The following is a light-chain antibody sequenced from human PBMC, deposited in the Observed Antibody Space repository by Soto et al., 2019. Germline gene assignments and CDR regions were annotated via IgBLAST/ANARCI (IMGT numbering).Light chain of an antibody. CDR1: NVDVDAYKY. Sequence: QSALTQPASVTGSPGQSSRVSWATGNVDVDAYKYISWYRQHPGEAPKIIIYEVSNRPSGISNRFSGSKSGNTASLTISGLQTEDEAEDFCSTYTDKSYIFGSGTKVTVL. J-gene: IGLJ1*01. CDR3: STYTDKSYI. CDR2: EVS. V-gene: IGLV2-14*01.